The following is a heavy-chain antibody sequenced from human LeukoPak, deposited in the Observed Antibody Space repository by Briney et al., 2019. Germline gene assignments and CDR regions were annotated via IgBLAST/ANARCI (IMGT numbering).Heavy chain of an antibody. CDR3: ARGITIFGVVTGY. Sequence: PGGSLRLSCAASGFTFSDYYMSWIRQAPGKGLEWVSSISSSSSYIYYADSVKGRFTISRDNAKNSLYLQMNSLRAEDTAVYYCARGITIFGVVTGYWGQGTLVTVSS. CDR1: GFTFSDYY. D-gene: IGHD3-3*01. V-gene: IGHV3-11*06. CDR2: ISSSSSYI. J-gene: IGHJ4*02.